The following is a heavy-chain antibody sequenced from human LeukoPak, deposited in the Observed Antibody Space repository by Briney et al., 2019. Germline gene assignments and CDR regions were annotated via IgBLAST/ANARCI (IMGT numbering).Heavy chain of an antibody. J-gene: IGHJ6*03. CDR1: GFTFSSYA. D-gene: IGHD5-24*01. V-gene: IGHV3-30*04. CDR2: ISYDGSNK. CDR3: ARVHGGYNQRYFYYYMDV. Sequence: PGGSLRLSCAASGFTFSSYAMHWVRQAPGKGLEWVAVISYDGSNKYYADSVKSRFTISRDNAKNSLYLQMNSLRAEDAAVYYCARVHGGYNQRYFYYYMDVWGKGTTVTVSS.